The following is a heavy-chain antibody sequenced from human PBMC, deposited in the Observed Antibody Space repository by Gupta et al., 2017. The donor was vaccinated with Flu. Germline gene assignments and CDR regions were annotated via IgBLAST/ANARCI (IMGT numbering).Heavy chain of an antibody. Sequence: EVQLLESGGGWVQPGGSLRLSCAASGSTFSSYAMSWVRQAPGKGLGWVSAISGSGGSTYYADSVKGRFTISRDNSKNTLYLQMNSLRAEDTAVYYCAKEGGFPERGGMDVWGQGTTVTVSS. V-gene: IGHV3-23*01. CDR2: ISGSGGST. CDR3: AKEGGFPERGGMDV. D-gene: IGHD3-16*01. J-gene: IGHJ6*02. CDR1: GSTFSSYA.